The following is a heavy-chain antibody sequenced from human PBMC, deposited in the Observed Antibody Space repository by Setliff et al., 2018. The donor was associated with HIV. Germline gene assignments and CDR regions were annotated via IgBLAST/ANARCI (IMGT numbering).Heavy chain of an antibody. CDR3: ARRTPPEFDF. D-gene: IGHD1-7*01. V-gene: IGHV4-59*08. Sequence: SETLSLTCTISGASISSYYWSWIRQPPGKGLEWIGDIHYSGSSKYSPSLKSRVTISFDTSKRQFSLKLRSVTAADTAVYYCARRTPPEFDFWSQGILVTVPQ. J-gene: IGHJ4*02. CDR2: IHYSGSS. CDR1: GASISSYY.